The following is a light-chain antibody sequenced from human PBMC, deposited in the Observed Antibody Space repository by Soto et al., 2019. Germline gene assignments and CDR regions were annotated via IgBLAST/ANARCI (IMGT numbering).Light chain of an antibody. Sequence: EIVMTQSPATLSVSPGETATLSCRASQSISIGLAWYRQKPGQAPRLLIYGASTRATGTPARFSGSGSGTEFTLTISSLQSEDFALYYCQQYNKWPLITFGQGTRLENK. CDR2: GAS. CDR1: QSISIG. V-gene: IGKV3D-15*01. CDR3: QQYNKWPLIT. J-gene: IGKJ5*01.